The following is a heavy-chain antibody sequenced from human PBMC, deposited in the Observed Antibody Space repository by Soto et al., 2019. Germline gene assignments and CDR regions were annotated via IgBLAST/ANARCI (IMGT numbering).Heavy chain of an antibody. Sequence: SETLSLTCTVSGGSISSYYWSWSRQPPWKGLEWIGYIYYSGSTNYNPSLKSRVTISVDTSKNQFSLKLSSVTAADTAVYYCASLNYDFWRGYFQPSNHYHLDGWGKRNKVTV. J-gene: IGHJ6*03. CDR1: GGSISSYY. V-gene: IGHV4-59*01. CDR3: ASLNYDFWRGYFQPSNHYHLDG. D-gene: IGHD3-3*01. CDR2: IYYSGST.